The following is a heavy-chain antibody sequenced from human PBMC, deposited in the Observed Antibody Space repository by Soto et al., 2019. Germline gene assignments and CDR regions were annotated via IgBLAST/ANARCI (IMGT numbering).Heavy chain of an antibody. CDR2: TYYRSKWST. CDR3: TRALSGSYDS. V-gene: IGHV6-1*01. D-gene: IGHD1-26*01. CDR1: GDSVSSKSAA. Sequence: SQTLSLTCAISGDSVSSKSAAWNWIRQSPSRGLEWLGRTYYRSKWSTDYAVSVRSRITINPDTSKNQFSLQLNSVTPEDAAVYYCTRALSGSYDSWGQGTLVTVSS. J-gene: IGHJ5*01.